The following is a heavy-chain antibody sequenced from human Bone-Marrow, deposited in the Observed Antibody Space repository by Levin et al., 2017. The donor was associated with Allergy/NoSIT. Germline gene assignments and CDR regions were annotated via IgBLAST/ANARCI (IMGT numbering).Heavy chain of an antibody. J-gene: IGHJ4*02. CDR2: ISGSGGST. CDR3: AKDTTFIAAAGKGVYYFDY. Sequence: GGSLRLSCAASGFTFSSYAMSWVRQAPGKGLEWVSAISGSGGSTYYADSVKGRFTISRDNSKNTLYLQMNSLRAEDTAVYYCAKDTTFIAAAGKGVYYFDYWGQGTLVTVSS. CDR1: GFTFSSYA. D-gene: IGHD6-13*01. V-gene: IGHV3-23*01.